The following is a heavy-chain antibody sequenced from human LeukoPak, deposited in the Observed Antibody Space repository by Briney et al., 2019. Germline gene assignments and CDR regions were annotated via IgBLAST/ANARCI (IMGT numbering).Heavy chain of an antibody. Sequence: PGGSLRLSCAASGFTFSSYWMSWVRQAPGKGLEWVANIKQDGSEKYYVDSVKGRFTISRDNAKNSLYLQMNSLRAEDTAVYYCAREDGAAAGTFFAYWGQGTLVTVSS. CDR2: IKQDGSEK. V-gene: IGHV3-7*01. CDR1: GFTFSSYW. D-gene: IGHD6-13*01. CDR3: AREDGAAAGTFFAY. J-gene: IGHJ4*02.